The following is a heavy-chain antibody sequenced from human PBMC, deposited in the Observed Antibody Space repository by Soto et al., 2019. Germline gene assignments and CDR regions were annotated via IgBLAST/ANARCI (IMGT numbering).Heavy chain of an antibody. J-gene: IGHJ4*02. Sequence: GESLKISCKGSGYGFTSYWIGWVRQMPGKGLEWMGIIYPGDSDTRYSPSFQGQVTISADKSISTAYLQWSSLKASDTAMYYCARQEAVAGTPFDYWGQGTLVTVSS. CDR3: ARQEAVAGTPFDY. V-gene: IGHV5-51*01. CDR1: GYGFTSYW. CDR2: IYPGDSDT. D-gene: IGHD6-19*01.